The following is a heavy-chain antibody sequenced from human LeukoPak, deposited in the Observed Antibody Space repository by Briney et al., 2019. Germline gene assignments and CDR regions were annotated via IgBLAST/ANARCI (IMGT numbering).Heavy chain of an antibody. CDR3: ASQYSSRTYDY. CDR2: ISYDGTNK. CDR1: GFTFSNFA. Sequence: GGSLRLSCAASGFTFSNFAMHWVRQAPGKGLEWVAVISYDGTNKYYADSVKGRFTISRDNAKNSLYLQMNSLRAEDTAVYYCASQYSSRTYDYWGQGTLVTVSS. D-gene: IGHD6-13*01. V-gene: IGHV3-30-3*01. J-gene: IGHJ4*02.